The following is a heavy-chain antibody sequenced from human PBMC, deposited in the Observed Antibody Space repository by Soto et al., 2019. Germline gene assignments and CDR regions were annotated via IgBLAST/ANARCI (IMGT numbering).Heavy chain of an antibody. J-gene: IGHJ6*03. Sequence: PGGSLRLSCAASGFTVSSNYMSWVRQAPGKGLEWVSVIYSGGSTYYADSVKGRFTISRHNSKNTLYLQMNSLRAKDTAVYYCARDRAARDYYYMDVWGKGTTVTVSS. CDR2: IYSGGST. CDR1: GFTVSSNY. CDR3: ARDRAARDYYYMDV. V-gene: IGHV3-53*04. D-gene: IGHD6-13*01.